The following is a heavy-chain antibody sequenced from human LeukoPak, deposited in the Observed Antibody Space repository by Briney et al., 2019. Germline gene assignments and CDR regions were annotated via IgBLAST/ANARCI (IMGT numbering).Heavy chain of an antibody. Sequence: ASVKVSCKASGYTFSSYYVHWVRQAPGQGLEWMGMIIPSDGFTSYAQKFQGRVTTTRDTSISTAYMELSRLRSDDTAVYYCARRPGIAVAGPGDYWGQGTLVTVSS. J-gene: IGHJ4*02. CDR3: ARRPGIAVAGPGDY. V-gene: IGHV1-2*02. CDR2: IIPSDGFT. CDR1: GYTFSSYY. D-gene: IGHD6-19*01.